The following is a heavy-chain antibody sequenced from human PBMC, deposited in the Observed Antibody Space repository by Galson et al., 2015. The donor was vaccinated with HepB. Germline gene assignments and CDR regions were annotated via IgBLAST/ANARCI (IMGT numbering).Heavy chain of an antibody. V-gene: IGHV3-15*01. CDR2: IKSKNDGGTT. J-gene: IGHJ4*02. Sequence: SLRLSCAASGFTFINAWMSWVRQAPGKGLEWVGRIKSKNDGGTTDYGAPVKGRFTISRDDSKNTLYLQMNRLKTEDTAVYYCTTPEGDDLGYFDYWGQGSLVTVSS. CDR1: GFTFINAW. D-gene: IGHD1-1*01. CDR3: TTPEGDDLGYFDY.